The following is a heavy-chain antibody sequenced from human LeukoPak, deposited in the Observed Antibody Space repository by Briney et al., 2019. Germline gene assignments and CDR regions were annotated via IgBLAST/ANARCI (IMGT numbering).Heavy chain of an antibody. CDR3: ARGNSYDSSGYPEYFQN. Sequence: PGGSLRLSCAASGFTFSSYWMSWVRQAPGKGLEWVANIKQDGSEKYYVDSVKGRFTISRDNSRNTVSLQMNTLRAEDTAVYYCARGNSYDSSGYPEYFQNWGQGTLVTVSS. D-gene: IGHD3-22*01. V-gene: IGHV3-7*01. CDR1: GFTFSSYW. J-gene: IGHJ1*01. CDR2: IKQDGSEK.